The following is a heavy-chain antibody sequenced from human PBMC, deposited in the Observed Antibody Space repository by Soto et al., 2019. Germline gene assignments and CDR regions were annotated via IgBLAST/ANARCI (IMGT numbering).Heavy chain of an antibody. CDR3: ARDKITGLFDY. CDR2: INHSGST. Sequence: PSDTLSLTCAVYGGSFSVSYWTWIRQPPGKGLEWIGEINHSGSTNYNPSLKSRVTISVDTSKNQFSLKLTSVTAADTAVYYCARDKITGLFDYWGQGTLVTVSS. CDR1: GGSFSVSY. D-gene: IGHD2-8*02. V-gene: IGHV4-34*01. J-gene: IGHJ4*02.